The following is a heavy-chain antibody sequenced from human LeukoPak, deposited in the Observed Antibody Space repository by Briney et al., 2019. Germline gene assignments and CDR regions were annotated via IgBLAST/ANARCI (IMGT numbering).Heavy chain of an antibody. D-gene: IGHD6-19*01. CDR2: IYSGGST. CDR3: ARSRRQWLDFDY. Sequence: GGSLRLSCAASGFTVSSNYMSWVRKAPGKGLEWVSVIYSGGSTYYADSVKGRFTISRDNSKNTLYLQMNSLRAEDTAVYYCARSRRQWLDFDYWGQGTLVTVSS. J-gene: IGHJ4*02. V-gene: IGHV3-53*01. CDR1: GFTVSSNY.